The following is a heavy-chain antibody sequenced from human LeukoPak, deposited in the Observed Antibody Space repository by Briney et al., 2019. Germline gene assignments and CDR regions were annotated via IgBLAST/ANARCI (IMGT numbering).Heavy chain of an antibody. CDR2: ISSNGGST. V-gene: IGHV3-64D*06. J-gene: IGHJ6*02. CDR3: VRAYGDYDYYYYGMDV. D-gene: IGHD4-17*01. CDR1: GXTFSSYA. Sequence: GGSLRLSCSASGXTFSSYAMHWVRQAPGKGLEYVSAISSNGGSTYCADSVKGRFTISRDNSKNTLYLQMSSLRAEDTAVYYCVRAYGDYDYYYYGMDVWGQGTTVTVSS.